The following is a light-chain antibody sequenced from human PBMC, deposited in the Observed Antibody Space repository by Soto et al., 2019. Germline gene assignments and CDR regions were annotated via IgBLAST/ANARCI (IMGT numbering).Light chain of an antibody. J-gene: IGKJ1*01. Sequence: DMVMTHSPDSLAVSLGERATINCKSSQNILYSSNNKNYLAWYQQKPGQPPKLLIYWASTRESGVPDRFSGSGSGTDFTLTISSLQAEDVAIYYCQQYYSSPTWTFGQGTKVDIK. CDR3: QQYYSSPTWT. CDR2: WAS. V-gene: IGKV4-1*01. CDR1: QNILYSSNNKNY.